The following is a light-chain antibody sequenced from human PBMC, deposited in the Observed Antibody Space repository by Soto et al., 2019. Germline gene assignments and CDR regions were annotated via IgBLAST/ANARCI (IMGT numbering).Light chain of an antibody. CDR1: SSDVGSYNL. CDR3: CSYAGTHVV. J-gene: IGLJ2*01. CDR2: EGS. Sequence: QSALTQPASVSGSPGQSITISCTGTSSDVGSYNLVSWYQQHPGKAPKLMIYEGSKRPSGVSNRFYGSKSGNTASLTISGLQAEDEADYYCCSYAGTHVVFGGGTKVTVL. V-gene: IGLV2-23*01.